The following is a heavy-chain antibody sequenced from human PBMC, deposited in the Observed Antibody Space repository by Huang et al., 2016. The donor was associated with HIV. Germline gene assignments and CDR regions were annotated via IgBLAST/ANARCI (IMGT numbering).Heavy chain of an antibody. Sequence: VESGGRLVQPGGSIRLSCVGSTFRFGAYWMSWVSQSPGKGLAKEVNIKQQENAKYNVDSVKSRLNSSRDKAKKVLFLEMNNVRVKDTATYYCATKTAAMDSWGQGTTVTVS. CDR3: ATKTAAMDS. CDR1: TFRFGAYW. V-gene: IGHV3-7*01. J-gene: IGHJ6*02. D-gene: IGHD1-7*01. CDR2: IKQQENAK.